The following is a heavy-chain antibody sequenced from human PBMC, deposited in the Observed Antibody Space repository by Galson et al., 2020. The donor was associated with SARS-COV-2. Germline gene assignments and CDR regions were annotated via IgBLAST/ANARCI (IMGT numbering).Heavy chain of an antibody. Sequence: SETLSLTCAVYGGSFSGYYWSWIRQPPGKGLEWIGEINHSGSTNYNPSLKSRVTISVDTSKNQFSLKLSSVTAADTAVYYCARVVKILLWFGDPGHYWFDPWRQGTLVTVSS. CDR3: ARVVKILLWFGDPGHYWFDP. V-gene: IGHV4-34*01. D-gene: IGHD3-10*01. CDR2: INHSGST. J-gene: IGHJ5*02. CDR1: GGSFSGYY.